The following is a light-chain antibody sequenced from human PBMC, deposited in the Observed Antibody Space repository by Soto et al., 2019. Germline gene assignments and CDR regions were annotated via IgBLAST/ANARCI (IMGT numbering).Light chain of an antibody. CDR2: NAS. CDR1: QNVNNW. CDR3: QHRNDWPLT. V-gene: IGKV3-11*01. Sequence: PGERATLSCRASQNVNNWLAWYQQKPGQAPRLLIYNASSRATGIPARFSGSGSGTDFTLTISSLEPEDSAVYYCQHRNDWPLTFGGGTKVEIK. J-gene: IGKJ4*01.